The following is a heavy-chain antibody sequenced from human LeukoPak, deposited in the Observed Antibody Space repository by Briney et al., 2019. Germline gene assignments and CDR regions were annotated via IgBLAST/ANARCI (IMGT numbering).Heavy chain of an antibody. V-gene: IGHV1-3*01. CDR3: ARPEYYYDSSGYYF. J-gene: IGHJ4*02. D-gene: IGHD3-22*01. Sequence: GASVKVSCKASGYTFTSYALHWVRQAPGQRLEWMGWINAGNGNTKYSQKFQGRVTITRDTSASTAYMELSSLRSEDTAVYYCARPEYYYDSSGYYFWGQGTLVTVSS. CDR1: GYTFTSYA. CDR2: INAGNGNT.